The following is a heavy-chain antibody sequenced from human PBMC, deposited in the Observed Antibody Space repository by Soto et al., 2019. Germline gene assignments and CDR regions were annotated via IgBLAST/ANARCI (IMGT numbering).Heavy chain of an antibody. CDR1: GESLNRYY. J-gene: IGHJ6*02. CDR2: INTNSGGT. Sequence: GGSVKVSCKASGESLNRYYIHWVGQAPGQGLEWMGWINTNSGGTNYAKKFQGWVTMTRNTSISTAYMELSRLRSDDTAVYYCARDLGLGGQINSTYEMDVWGQGTTVTVSS. D-gene: IGHD3-16*01. V-gene: IGHV1-2*04. CDR3: ARDLGLGGQINSTYEMDV.